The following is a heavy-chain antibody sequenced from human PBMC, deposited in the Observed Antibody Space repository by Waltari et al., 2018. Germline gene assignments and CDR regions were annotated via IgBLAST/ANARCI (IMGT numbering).Heavy chain of an antibody. CDR2: ITYDGGEK. CDR3: AREERTSSFYYLDL. CDR1: RFAFSTYG. Sequence: QGQLVESGGGVVQPGRSRRLSCVASRFAFSTYGLHWVRQAPGKRLEGVALITYDGGEKYYADFVKGRFTISRDNSKKTLYLQLDNLGPEDTAVYFCAREERTSSFYYLDLWGQGSLVTVSS. D-gene: IGHD6-19*01. V-gene: IGHV3-30*04. J-gene: IGHJ4*02.